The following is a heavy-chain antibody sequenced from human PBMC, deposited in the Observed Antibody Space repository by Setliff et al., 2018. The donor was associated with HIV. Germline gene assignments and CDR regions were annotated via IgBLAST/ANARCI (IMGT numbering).Heavy chain of an antibody. CDR1: GHTFSNSD. J-gene: IGHJ6*03. Sequence: GASVKVSCKASGHTFSNSDIHWVRRATGQGLEWMGWMNPNTGVAGYALKFQGRVTMTRGTSISTAYMELSSLTSEDTAVYWCASGKGVGGVIITGGLDVWGKGTTVTVS. CDR3: ASGKGVGGVIITGGLDV. D-gene: IGHD3-10*01. CDR2: MNPNTGVA. V-gene: IGHV1-8*01.